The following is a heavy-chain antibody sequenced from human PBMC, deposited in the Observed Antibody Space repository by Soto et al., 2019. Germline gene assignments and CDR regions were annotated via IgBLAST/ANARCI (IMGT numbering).Heavy chain of an antibody. CDR1: EFTFSNAW. Sequence: EVQLVESGGGLVKPGGSLRLSCAVSEFTFSNAWMSWVRQAPGKGLEWVGRIKSKADGGTTDIAAYVKGRFSISRDDSKNTLFLQMNSLKAEDTAVYYCATDLSLSGYIIFDYWGQGTLVTVSS. D-gene: IGHD3-16*02. CDR3: ATDLSLSGYIIFDY. J-gene: IGHJ4*02. V-gene: IGHV3-15*01. CDR2: IKSKADGGTT.